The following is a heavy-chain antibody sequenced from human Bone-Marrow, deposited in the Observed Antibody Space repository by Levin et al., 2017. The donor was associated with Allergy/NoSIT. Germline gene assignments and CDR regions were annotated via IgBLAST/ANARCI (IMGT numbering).Heavy chain of an antibody. Sequence: NPGGSLRLSCAASGFTFNKFGMNWVRQAPGKGLEWVSSISSSSSHVYYADSVKGRFTISRDNAKNSRYLQMNSLRVEDTAVYYCARDRTYGILRNYGMDVWGQGTTVTVSS. CDR2: ISSSSSHV. CDR3: ARDRTYGILRNYGMDV. CDR1: GFTFNKFG. V-gene: IGHV3-21*01. D-gene: IGHD4-17*01. J-gene: IGHJ6*02.